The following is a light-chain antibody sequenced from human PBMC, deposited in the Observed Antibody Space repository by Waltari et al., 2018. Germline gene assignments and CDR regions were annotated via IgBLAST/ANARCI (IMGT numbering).Light chain of an antibody. V-gene: IGKV4-1*01. CDR3: QQYYNTPYT. CDR2: WAS. J-gene: IGKJ2*01. CDR1: QSLLYSSNNENY. Sequence: DTVMTQSPDSLAVSLGESATINCMSSQSLLYSSNNENYLAWFQQRPGQPPKLLIDWASTRESGVPARFSGSGSGTDFTLTISSLQAEDVAIYYCQQYYNTPYTFGQGTKVEIK.